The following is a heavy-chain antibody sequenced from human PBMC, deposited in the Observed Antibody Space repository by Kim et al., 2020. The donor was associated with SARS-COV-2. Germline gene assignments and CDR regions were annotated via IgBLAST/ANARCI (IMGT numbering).Heavy chain of an antibody. CDR2: MRGSGGYT. V-gene: IGHV3-23*01. CDR3: ARDVAGAFDF. J-gene: IGHJ4*02. Sequence: GGSLRLSCATSGFIFSNYAMTWVRQAPGKGLEWVSTMRGSGGYTYYAEFVKGRLTISRDNSKNTVFLQMNSLRAEDTAVYYCARDVAGAFDFWGQGTPVTVSS. D-gene: IGHD2-21*01. CDR1: GFIFSNYA.